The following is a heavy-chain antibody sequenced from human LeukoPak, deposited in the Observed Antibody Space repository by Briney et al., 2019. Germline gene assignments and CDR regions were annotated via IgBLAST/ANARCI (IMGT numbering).Heavy chain of an antibody. CDR3: AKASTLGYSSSWYLDY. Sequence: PGGSLRLSCAASGFTFSSYAMNWVRQAPGKGLEWVSAISGSGGSTYYADSVKGRFTISRDNSKDTLYLQMNSLKADDTALYYCAKASTLGYSSSWYLDYWGQGTLVTVSS. CDR1: GFTFSSYA. D-gene: IGHD6-13*01. J-gene: IGHJ4*02. V-gene: IGHV3-23*01. CDR2: ISGSGGST.